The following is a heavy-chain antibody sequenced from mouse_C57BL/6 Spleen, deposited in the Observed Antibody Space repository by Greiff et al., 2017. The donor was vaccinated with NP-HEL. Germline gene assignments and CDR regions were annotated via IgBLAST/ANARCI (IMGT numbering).Heavy chain of an antibody. J-gene: IGHJ2*01. CDR2: INPSSGYT. D-gene: IGHD2-4*01. V-gene: IGHV1-7*01. CDR1: GYTFTSYW. CDR3: ANHYDYDDGWIDY. Sequence: QVQLQQSGAELAKPGASVKLSCKASGYTFTSYWMHWVKQRPGQGLEWIGYINPSSGYTKYNQKFKDKATLTADKSSSTAYMQLSSLTYEDSAVYYCANHYDYDDGWIDYWGQGTTLTVSS.